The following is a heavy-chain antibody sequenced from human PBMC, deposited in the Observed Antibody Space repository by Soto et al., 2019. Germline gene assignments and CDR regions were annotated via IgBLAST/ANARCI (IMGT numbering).Heavy chain of an antibody. V-gene: IGHV1-2*02. CDR3: ASGYCSSTSCEYYYYYGMDV. Sequence: VASVKVSCKASGYTFTGYYMHWVRQAPGQGLEWMGWINPNSGGTNYAQKFQGRVTMTRDTSISTAYMELSRLRSDDTAVYYCASGYCSSTSCEYYYYYGMDVWGQGTTVTVSS. CDR1: GYTFTGYY. CDR2: INPNSGGT. D-gene: IGHD2-2*03. J-gene: IGHJ6*02.